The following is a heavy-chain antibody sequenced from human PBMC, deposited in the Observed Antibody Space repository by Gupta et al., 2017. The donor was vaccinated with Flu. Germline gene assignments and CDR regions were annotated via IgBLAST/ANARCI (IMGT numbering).Heavy chain of an antibody. J-gene: IGHJ4*02. CDR3: ATVTSGC. V-gene: IGHV3-74*03. D-gene: IGHD4-17*01. CDR2: INPDGSNT. CDR1: GFPFSISY. Sequence: EMQLVESGGGLVQPGGSVRLSCAAPGFPFSISYLQWVRQAPGKGLVWVSLINPDGSNTTYAEAVKGRFTISRDNAKNTLYLQMNSLGDDDTAVYYCATVTSGCWGQGTLVTVSS.